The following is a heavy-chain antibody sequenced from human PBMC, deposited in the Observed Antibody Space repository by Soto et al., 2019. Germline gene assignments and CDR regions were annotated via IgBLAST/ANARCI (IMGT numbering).Heavy chain of an antibody. V-gene: IGHV4-34*01. CDR3: ARGAEYYDFWSGSNWFDP. Sequence: SLPLSDTCAVGEGCRSGYYWSWIIQHTGKGLEWIGEINHSGSTNYNPSLKSRVTISVDTSKNQFSLKLSSVTAADTAVYYCARGAEYYDFWSGSNWFDPWGQGTLVTVSS. D-gene: IGHD3-3*01. CDR1: EGCRSGYY. CDR2: INHSGST. J-gene: IGHJ5*02.